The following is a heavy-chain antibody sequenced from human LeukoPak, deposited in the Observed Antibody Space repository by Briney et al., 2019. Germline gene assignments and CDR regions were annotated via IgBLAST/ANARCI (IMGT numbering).Heavy chain of an antibody. CDR1: GDSVSSNSGA. V-gene: IGHV6-1*01. Sequence: SQTLSLTCAISGDSVSSNSGAWNWIRQSPSRGLEWLGRTYYRSQWSNDFALSVKSRISINPDTSKNHFSLQLNSVTPEDTAVYYCARMVGATRSFDYWGQGALVTVFS. CDR2: TYYRSQWSN. D-gene: IGHD1-26*01. CDR3: ARMVGATRSFDY. J-gene: IGHJ4*02.